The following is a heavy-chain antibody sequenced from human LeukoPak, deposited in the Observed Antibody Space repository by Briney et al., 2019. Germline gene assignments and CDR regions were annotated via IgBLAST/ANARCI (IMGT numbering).Heavy chain of an antibody. J-gene: IGHJ4*02. V-gene: IGHV3-74*01. CDR2: INSDGSST. D-gene: IGHD3-22*01. Sequence: GGSLRLSCAASGFTFSSYWMHWVRQAPGKGLVWVSRINSDGSSTSYADSVKGRFTISRDSAKNTLYLQMNSLRAEDTAVYYCASLTYYYDSSGYYLFDYWGREPWSPSSQ. CDR1: GFTFSSYW. CDR3: ASLTYYYDSSGYYLFDY.